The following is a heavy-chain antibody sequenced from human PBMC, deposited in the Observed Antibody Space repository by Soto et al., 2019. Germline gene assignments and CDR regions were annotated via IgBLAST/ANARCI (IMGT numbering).Heavy chain of an antibody. CDR1: GGSISSGGYY. Sequence: QVQLKESGPGLVKPSQTLSLTCTVSGGSISSGGYYWSWIRQHPGKGREWIGYISYSGSTYYNPSLKSRLTISVDTSKSQFSLRLSSVTAADTAVYYCARRDPRNNWFDPWGQGTLVTVSS. V-gene: IGHV4-31*03. CDR2: ISYSGST. J-gene: IGHJ5*02. CDR3: ARRDPRNNWFDP.